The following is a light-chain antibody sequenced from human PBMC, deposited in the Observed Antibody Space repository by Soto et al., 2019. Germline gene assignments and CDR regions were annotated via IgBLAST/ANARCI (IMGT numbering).Light chain of an antibody. CDR2: DVS. CDR3: SSYTSSGTYV. Sequence: QSVLTQPASVSWSPGQSITISCTGTSSDVGGYNYVSWYQQHPGKAPKLLNYDVSNRPSGVSNRFSGSKSGNTASLTISGLQAEDEADYYCSSYTSSGTYVFGTGTKVTVL. V-gene: IGLV2-14*01. CDR1: SSDVGGYNY. J-gene: IGLJ1*01.